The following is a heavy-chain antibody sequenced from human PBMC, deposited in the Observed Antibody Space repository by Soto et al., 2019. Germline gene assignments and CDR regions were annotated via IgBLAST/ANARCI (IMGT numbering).Heavy chain of an antibody. CDR1: GFTFSDYY. Sequence: GGSLRLSCAASGFTFSDYYMTWIRQAPGKGLEWVSYISSSGSPIYYADSVKGRFTISRDNAKNSLYLQLNSLRVEDTAVYYCARARPDIVVVVVETQGSYGMDVWGQGTTVTVSS. J-gene: IGHJ6*02. D-gene: IGHD2-15*01. CDR2: ISSSGSPI. V-gene: IGHV3-11*01. CDR3: ARARPDIVVVVVETQGSYGMDV.